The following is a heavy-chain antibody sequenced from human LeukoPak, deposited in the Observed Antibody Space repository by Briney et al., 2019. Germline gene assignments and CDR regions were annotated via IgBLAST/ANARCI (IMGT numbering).Heavy chain of an antibody. CDR3: ARRSHTSGAVYFDY. V-gene: IGHV4-59*08. D-gene: IGHD2-8*02. CDR1: GGSVSSYY. Sequence: SETRSLTCTVSGGSVSSYYWSWIRQPPGKGLEWIGYMYHSGSSKTTNYNPSLKSRGAISEDTSKNQFSLRLTSLTAAETAVYYCARRSHTSGAVYFDYWGQGILVTVSS. CDR2: MYHSGSSKTT. J-gene: IGHJ4*02.